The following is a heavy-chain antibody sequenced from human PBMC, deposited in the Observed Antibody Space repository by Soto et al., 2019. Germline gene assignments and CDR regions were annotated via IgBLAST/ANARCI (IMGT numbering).Heavy chain of an antibody. D-gene: IGHD4-17*01. V-gene: IGHV3-74*01. Sequence: GGSLRLSCAVSGFTSSSYWMHWVRQAPGKGLVWVSRINTDGTTTTYADSVKGRFTISRDNAKNTLYLEMNSLRAEDTAVYYCAKDPNGDYAGAFDSWGQGTMVTVS. CDR2: INTDGTTT. CDR3: AKDPNGDYAGAFDS. CDR1: GFTSSSYW. J-gene: IGHJ4*02.